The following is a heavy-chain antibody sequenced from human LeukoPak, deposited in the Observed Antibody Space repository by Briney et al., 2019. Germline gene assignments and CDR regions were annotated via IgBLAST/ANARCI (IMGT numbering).Heavy chain of an antibody. D-gene: IGHD3-9*01. V-gene: IGHV3-23*01. CDR3: ANDYSVTYYDILTGKVDY. J-gene: IGHJ4*02. CDR2: ISGSGGST. CDR1: GFTFSSYA. Sequence: GGSLRLSCAASGFTFSSYAMSWVRQAPGKGLEWVSAISGSGGSTYYADFVKGRFTISRDNSKNTLYLQMNSLRAEDTAVYYCANDYSVTYYDILTGKVDYWGQGTLVTVSS.